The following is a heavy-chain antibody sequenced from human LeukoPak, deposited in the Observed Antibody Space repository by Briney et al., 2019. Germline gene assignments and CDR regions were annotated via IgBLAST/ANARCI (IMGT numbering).Heavy chain of an antibody. J-gene: IGHJ4*02. V-gene: IGHV3-30*04. D-gene: IGHD5-12*01. CDR3: AKAPQGKSGYALPAN. CDR2: ISYDASNK. Sequence: GGSLRLSCAASGFTFNNHAMHWVRQAPGKGLEWVAVISYDASNKDYVDSVKGRFTISRDNSKNTLYLQMNSLRVEDTAIYYCAKAPQGKSGYALPANWGQGTLVTVSS. CDR1: GFTFNNHA.